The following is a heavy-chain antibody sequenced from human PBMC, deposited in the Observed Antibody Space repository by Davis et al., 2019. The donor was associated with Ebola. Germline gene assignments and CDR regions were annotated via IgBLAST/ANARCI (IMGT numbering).Heavy chain of an antibody. D-gene: IGHD6-13*01. CDR3: ARVRLWGGKAAAGREWFDP. Sequence: ASVKVSCKASGYTFTSYYMHWVRQAPGQGLEWMGWISAYNGNTNYAQKLQGRVTMTTDTSTSTAYMELRSLRSDDTAVYYCARVRLWGGKAAAGREWFDPWGQGTLVTVSS. J-gene: IGHJ5*02. CDR2: ISAYNGNT. CDR1: GYTFTSYY. V-gene: IGHV1-18*04.